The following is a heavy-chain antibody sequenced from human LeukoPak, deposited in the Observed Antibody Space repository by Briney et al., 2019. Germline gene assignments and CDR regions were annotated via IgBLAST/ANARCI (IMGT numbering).Heavy chain of an antibody. CDR2: IYYSGST. Sequence: PSETLSLTCTVSGGSICSGGYYWSWIRQHPGKGLEWIGHIYYSGSTYYNPSLKSRVTISVDTSKNQFSLKLSSVTAADTAVYYCARYRSGYDFLDYWGQGTLVTVSS. D-gene: IGHD5-12*01. V-gene: IGHV4-31*03. CDR1: GGSICSGGYY. CDR3: ARYRSGYDFLDY. J-gene: IGHJ4*02.